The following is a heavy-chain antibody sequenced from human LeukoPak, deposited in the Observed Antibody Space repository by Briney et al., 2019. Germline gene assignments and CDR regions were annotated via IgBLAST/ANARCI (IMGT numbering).Heavy chain of an antibody. D-gene: IGHD6-13*01. CDR3: AKEIAAAGTDYFDY. V-gene: IGHV1-24*01. CDR1: GYTLTDLS. Sequence: ASVTVSCKVLGYTLTDLSIHWVRQTPGKGLEWMGGFDPEGGETIYAQNFQGRVTMTEDTSLHTAYMQLSSLRYEDTAVYYCAKEIAAAGTDYFDYWGQGTLVTVSS. J-gene: IGHJ4*02. CDR2: FDPEGGET.